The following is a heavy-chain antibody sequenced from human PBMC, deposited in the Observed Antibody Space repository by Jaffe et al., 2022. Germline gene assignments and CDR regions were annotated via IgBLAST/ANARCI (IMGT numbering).Heavy chain of an antibody. CDR3: ARRAELGYCSGGSCSPFRADDI. D-gene: IGHD2-15*01. Sequence: EVQLVESGGGLVQPGGSLRLSCAASGFTFSSYEMNWVRQAPGKGLEWVSYISSSGSTIYYADSVKGRFTISRDNAKNSLYLQMNSLRAEDTAVYYCARRAELGYCSGGSCSPFRADDIWGQGTMVTVSS. V-gene: IGHV3-48*03. CDR1: GFTFSSYE. CDR2: ISSSGSTI. J-gene: IGHJ3*02.